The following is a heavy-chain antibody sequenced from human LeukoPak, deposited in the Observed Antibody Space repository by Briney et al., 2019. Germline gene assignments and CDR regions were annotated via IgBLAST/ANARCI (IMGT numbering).Heavy chain of an antibody. CDR1: GFTFSNSS. V-gene: IGHV3-48*04. CDR2: ISRSSSTM. Sequence: GGSLRLSCAASGFTFSNSSMNWVCQAPGKGLEWVSYISRSSSTMYYADSVKGRFTISRDNAKNSLYLQMNSLRAEDTAVYYRARDSGSGYDFGYWGQGTLVTVSS. J-gene: IGHJ4*02. CDR3: ARDSGSGYDFGY. D-gene: IGHD5-12*01.